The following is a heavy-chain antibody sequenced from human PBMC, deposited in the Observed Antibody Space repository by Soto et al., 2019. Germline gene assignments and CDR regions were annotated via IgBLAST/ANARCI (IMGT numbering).Heavy chain of an antibody. Sequence: QVQLVESGGGVVQPGRSLRLSCAASGFTFSSYAMHWVRQAPGKGLEWVAVISYDGSNKYYADYVKGRFTISRDNSKNALYLQMNSLRAEDTAVYYCARGSTGDGSNWYCDLCGRGTLVTVSS. V-gene: IGHV3-30-3*01. CDR2: ISYDGSNK. CDR1: GFTFSSYA. D-gene: IGHD7-27*01. J-gene: IGHJ2*01. CDR3: ARGSTGDGSNWYCDL.